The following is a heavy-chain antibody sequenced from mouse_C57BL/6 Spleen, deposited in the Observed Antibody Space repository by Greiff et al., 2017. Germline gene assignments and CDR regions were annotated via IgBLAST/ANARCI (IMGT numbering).Heavy chain of an antibody. V-gene: IGHV2-6-1*01. CDR3: ARHEIYYYGSSYGDYAMDY. J-gene: IGHJ4*01. Sequence: QVQLKESGPGLVAPSQSLSITCTVSGFSLTSYGVHWVRPPPGKGLEWLVVIWSDGSTTYNSALKSRLSISKDNSKSQVFLKMNSLQTDDTAMYYCARHEIYYYGSSYGDYAMDYWGQGTSVTVSS. CDR1: GFSLTSYG. D-gene: IGHD1-1*01. CDR2: IWSDGST.